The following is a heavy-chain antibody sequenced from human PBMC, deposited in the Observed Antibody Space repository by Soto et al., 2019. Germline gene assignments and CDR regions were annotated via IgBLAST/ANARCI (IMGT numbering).Heavy chain of an antibody. V-gene: IGHV3-53*01. J-gene: IGHJ4*02. CDR2: IYSGGNT. Sequence: GGSLRLSCAASGFIVSSKYMSWVRQAPGKGLEWVSVIYSGGNTYYADSVKGRFTISRDDSKDTVFLQMNSLRAEDTAVYYCARQNTFGEFDYWGQGTLVTVSS. CDR3: ARQNTFGEFDY. D-gene: IGHD3-10*01. CDR1: GFIVSSKY.